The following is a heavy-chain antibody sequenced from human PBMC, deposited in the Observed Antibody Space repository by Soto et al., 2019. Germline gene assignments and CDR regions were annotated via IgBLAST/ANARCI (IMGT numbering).Heavy chain of an antibody. J-gene: IGHJ4*02. Sequence: SETLSLTCTVSGGSVSDSYWGWIRQPPGKGLEWVAYVYYSGSTNYNPSLGSRVTISVDKSKNQFSLKMTSVTGADTAVYYCARGRDYWGQGTLVTVSS. CDR3: ARGRDY. V-gene: IGHV4-59*02. CDR1: GGSVSDSY. CDR2: VYYSGST.